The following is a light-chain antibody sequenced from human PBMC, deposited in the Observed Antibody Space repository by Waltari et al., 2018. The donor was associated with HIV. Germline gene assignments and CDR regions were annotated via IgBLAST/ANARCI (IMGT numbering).Light chain of an antibody. CDR2: RNN. J-gene: IGLJ2*01. Sequence: QSVLTQPPSASGTPGQRVTISCSGSSSNIGSNYVYWYQQLPGTAPKLLIYRNNQRPSGVPDRFSGSKSGNTASLTISGLQPEDEADYHCSSFTRNSDFVVIFGGGTKVTVL. V-gene: IGLV1-47*01. CDR1: SSNIGSNY. CDR3: SSFTRNSDFVVI.